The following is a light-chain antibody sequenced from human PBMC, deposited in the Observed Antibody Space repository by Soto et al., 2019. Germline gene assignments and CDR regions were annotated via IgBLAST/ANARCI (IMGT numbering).Light chain of an antibody. V-gene: IGKV3-15*01. CDR1: QSISSSY. CDR2: GSS. Sequence: EIVLTQSPGTLSLSPGKRATLSCRASQSISSSYLAWYQQRPGQAPRLLIYGSSTRATGVPPRFSGSASGTEFTLTISSLQSEDFGVYYCQQYNDWPRTFGQGTRLEIK. CDR3: QQYNDWPRT. J-gene: IGKJ5*01.